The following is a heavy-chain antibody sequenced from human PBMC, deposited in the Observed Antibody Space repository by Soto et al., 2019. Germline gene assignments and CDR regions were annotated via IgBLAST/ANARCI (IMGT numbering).Heavy chain of an antibody. D-gene: IGHD5-18*01. J-gene: IGHJ4*02. CDR1: GGSFNSDGYY. CDR3: ARGSRDTALVLPRFDF. V-gene: IGHV4-31*03. CDR2: IYSSGTT. Sequence: QVQLQESGPGLVKPSQTLSLTCTVSGGSFNSDGYYWSWIRQHPEKGLEWIGYIYSSGTTYYNPSLRSRISISMDTSKNQFSLELTSVTAADTAVYFCARGSRDTALVLPRFDFWGQGTLVTVSS.